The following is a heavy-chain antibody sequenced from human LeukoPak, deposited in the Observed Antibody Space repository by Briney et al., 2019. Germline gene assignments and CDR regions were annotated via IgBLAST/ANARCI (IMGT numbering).Heavy chain of an antibody. Sequence: GGSLRLSCAASGFTFSSYWMSWVRQAPGKGLEWVANIKQGGSEKYYVDSVKGRFTISRDNAKNSLYLQMNSLRAEDTAVYYCARVGYSYGYAGTFDYWGQGTLVTVSS. CDR2: IKQGGSEK. V-gene: IGHV3-7*01. CDR3: ARVGYSYGYAGTFDY. J-gene: IGHJ4*02. D-gene: IGHD5-18*01. CDR1: GFTFSSYW.